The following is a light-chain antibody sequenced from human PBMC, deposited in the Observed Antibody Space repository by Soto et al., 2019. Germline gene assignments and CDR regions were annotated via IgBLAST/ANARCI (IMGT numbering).Light chain of an antibody. CDR1: QSVSSN. CDR2: GAS. Sequence: EIVMTQSPASLSVSPGERATLSCRASQSVSSNLAWYQQKPGQAPRLLIYGASTGATGVPARFSGSGSGTDFTLTICSLQSEDFAVYYCQQYNNWPRTFGQGTKV. CDR3: QQYNNWPRT. J-gene: IGKJ1*01. V-gene: IGKV3-15*01.